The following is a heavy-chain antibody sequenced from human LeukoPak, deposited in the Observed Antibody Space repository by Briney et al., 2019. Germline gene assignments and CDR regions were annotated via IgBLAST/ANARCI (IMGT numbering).Heavy chain of an antibody. CDR3: ARVSVHGVYYYMDV. Sequence: GGSLRLSCAASGFTFSSYSMNWVRRAPGKGLEWVSSISSSSSYIYYADSVKGRFTISRDNAKNSLYLQMNSLRAEDTAVYYCARVSVHGVYYYMDVWGKGTSVTVSS. D-gene: IGHD1-1*01. V-gene: IGHV3-21*01. CDR1: GFTFSSYS. J-gene: IGHJ6*03. CDR2: ISSSSSYI.